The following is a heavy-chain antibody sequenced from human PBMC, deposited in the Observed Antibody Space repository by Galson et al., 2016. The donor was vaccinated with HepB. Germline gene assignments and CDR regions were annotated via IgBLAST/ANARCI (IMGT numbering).Heavy chain of an antibody. J-gene: IGHJ4*02. V-gene: IGHV3-7*03. D-gene: IGHD3-16*02. Sequence: SLRLSCAASGFMFSTYWMTWGRQAPGKGLEWVANINQGGREKYHVDSVKGRFTISKDNGKNSLFLQLNSLRAEDTAVYYCARDAGYRQIDYWGQGTLVTVSS. CDR2: INQGGREK. CDR1: GFMFSTYW. CDR3: ARDAGYRQIDY.